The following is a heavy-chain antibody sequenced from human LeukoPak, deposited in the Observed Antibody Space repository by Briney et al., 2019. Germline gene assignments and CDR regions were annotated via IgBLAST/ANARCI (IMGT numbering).Heavy chain of an antibody. CDR1: GGSFSGYY. J-gene: IGHJ4*02. CDR2: INHSGST. D-gene: IGHD5-24*01. V-gene: IGHV4-34*01. Sequence: PSETPSLTCAVYGGSFSGYYWSWIRQPPGKGLEWIGEINHSGSTNYNPSLKSRVTISVDTSKNQFSLKLSSVTAADTAVYYCARTPVEMTTVPYFDYWGQGTLVTVSS. CDR3: ARTPVEMTTVPYFDY.